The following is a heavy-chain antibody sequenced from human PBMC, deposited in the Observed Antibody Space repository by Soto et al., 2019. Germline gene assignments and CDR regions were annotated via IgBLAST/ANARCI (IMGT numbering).Heavy chain of an antibody. Sequence: SETLSLTCTVSGDSISSYYWTWIRQPPGKGLEWLGYIYFTVSTNYNPSLKSRVTISVDTSKNQFSLKLSSVTAADTAVYYCARHFTGIAVAGNGIYYFDNWGQGMLVTVSS. D-gene: IGHD6-19*01. CDR1: GDSISSYY. V-gene: IGHV4-59*01. CDR3: ARHFTGIAVAGNGIYYFDN. CDR2: IYFTVST. J-gene: IGHJ4*02.